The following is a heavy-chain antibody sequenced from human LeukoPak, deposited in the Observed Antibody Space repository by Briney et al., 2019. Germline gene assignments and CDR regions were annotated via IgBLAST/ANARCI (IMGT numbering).Heavy chain of an antibody. Sequence: GASVKVSCKASGYTFTGYYMHWVRQAPGQGLEWMGWINPNSGGTNYAQKFQGRVTMTRDTSISTAYMELSRLNSDDTAVYYCARGVTGIYYYYYMDVWGKGTTVTVSS. CDR2: INPNSGGT. CDR3: ARGVTGIYYYYYMDV. D-gene: IGHD3-10*01. J-gene: IGHJ6*03. V-gene: IGHV1-2*02. CDR1: GYTFTGYY.